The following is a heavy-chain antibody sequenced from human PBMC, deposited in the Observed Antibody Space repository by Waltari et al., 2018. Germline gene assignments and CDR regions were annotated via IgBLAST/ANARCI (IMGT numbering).Heavy chain of an antibody. Sequence: EVQLVESGGGLVQPGGSLRLSCAASGFTFSSYDIHWVRQATGKGLEWVSAIGTAGDTYYPGSVKGRFTISRENAKNSLYLQMNSLRAGDTAVYYCARGTRGLFGVVIPYYFDYWGQGTLVTVSS. CDR3: ARGTRGLFGVVIPYYFDY. J-gene: IGHJ4*02. CDR1: GFTFSSYD. D-gene: IGHD3-3*01. CDR2: IGTAGDT. V-gene: IGHV3-13*01.